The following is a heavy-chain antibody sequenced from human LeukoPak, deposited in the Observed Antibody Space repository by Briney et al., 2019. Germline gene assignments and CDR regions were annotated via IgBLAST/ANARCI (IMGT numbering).Heavy chain of an antibody. Sequence: GGSLRLSCAASGFTFSGNWMHWVRQAPGKGLVWVSRIKSDGSSTTYADSVKGRYTISRDNAKNTLYLQMNSLRDEDTAVYYCAKTDYFDYWGQGALVTVSS. CDR3: AKTDYFDY. CDR1: GFTFSGNW. CDR2: IKSDGSST. V-gene: IGHV3-74*01. J-gene: IGHJ4*02.